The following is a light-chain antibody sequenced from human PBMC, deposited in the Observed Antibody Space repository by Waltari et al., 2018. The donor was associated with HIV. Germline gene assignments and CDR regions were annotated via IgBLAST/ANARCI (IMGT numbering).Light chain of an antibody. J-gene: IGLJ2*01. Sequence: QSVLTQPPSKSGTPGQRVTISCSGSSSNIGSNTVSWFQQFPGKAPKVLSYGKNQLPSGVPDRFSGSKSGTSASLAIGGLQSEDEADYYCASWDDSLNGPVFGGGTTLTVL. CDR1: SSNIGSNT. V-gene: IGLV1-44*01. CDR3: ASWDDSLNGPV. CDR2: GKN.